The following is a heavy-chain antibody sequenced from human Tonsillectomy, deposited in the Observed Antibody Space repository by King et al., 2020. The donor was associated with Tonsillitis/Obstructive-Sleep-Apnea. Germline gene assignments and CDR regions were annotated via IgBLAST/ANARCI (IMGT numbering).Heavy chain of an antibody. D-gene: IGHD6-19*01. Sequence: QLVQSGGGLVQPGGSLRLSCAASGFTFISYLMSWVRQAPGKWLDWVANIKQDGSEKYYVDSLKGRFTISRDNANKSLYLQMNSMRAEDTAVYYCAIAVAGLTPYYYYYMDVWGKGTTVTVSS. V-gene: IGHV3-7*02. CDR2: IKQDGSEK. CDR3: AIAVAGLTPYYYYYMDV. CDR1: GFTFISYL. J-gene: IGHJ6*03.